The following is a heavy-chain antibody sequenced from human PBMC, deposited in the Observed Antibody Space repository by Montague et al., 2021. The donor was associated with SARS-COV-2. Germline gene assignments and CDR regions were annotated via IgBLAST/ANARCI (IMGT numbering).Heavy chain of an antibody. J-gene: IGHJ4*02. Sequence: SLRLSCSASGFTVSSNYMSWVRQAPGKGLEWASVIYSGGSTYYADSVEGRFTISRDNSKNTLYHQMNSLRAEDTAVYYCASLFSGYDSIGFDYWGQGTLVTVSS. V-gene: IGHV3-66*01. CDR1: GFTVSSNY. CDR2: IYSGGST. CDR3: ASLFSGYDSIGFDY. D-gene: IGHD5-12*01.